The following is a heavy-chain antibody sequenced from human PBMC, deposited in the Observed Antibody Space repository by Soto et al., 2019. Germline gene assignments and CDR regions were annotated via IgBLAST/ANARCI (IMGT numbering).Heavy chain of an antibody. CDR2: ISAGGDST. Sequence: EVKVLESGGGLVQPGGSLRLSCATSGFTFILYPMNWVRQAPGKGLEWVSGISAGGDSTYYADSVKGRFTIFRDKSKNAVYLQMNSLRVEDTAVYFCARRVWGQGTLVTVSS. J-gene: IGHJ4*02. V-gene: IGHV3-23*01. CDR1: GFTFILYP. CDR3: ARRV.